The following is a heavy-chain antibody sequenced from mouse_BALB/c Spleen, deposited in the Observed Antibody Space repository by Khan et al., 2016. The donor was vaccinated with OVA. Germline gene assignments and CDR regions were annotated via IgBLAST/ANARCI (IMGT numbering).Heavy chain of an antibody. D-gene: IGHD2-10*01. CDR1: GFAFSSYD. CDR3: TRPSYYGNPWFTY. CDR2: ISSTGSYT. Sequence: VQLKESGGGLVKPGGSLKLSCEVSGFAFSSYDMSWVRQTPEKRLEWVATISSTGSYTYYPDSVKGRFTISRDTARNTLYLQMSSLRSEDTALYYCTRPSYYGNPWFTYWGQGTLVTVSA. J-gene: IGHJ3*01. V-gene: IGHV5-9*02.